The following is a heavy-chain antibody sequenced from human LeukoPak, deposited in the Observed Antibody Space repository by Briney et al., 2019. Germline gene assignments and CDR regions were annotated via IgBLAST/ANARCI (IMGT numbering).Heavy chain of an antibody. V-gene: IGHV3-23*01. D-gene: IGHD3-22*01. J-gene: IGHJ4*02. CDR2: ITSRGEST. CDR3: ARDRPNYYGSDGHYYRRDGDY. Sequence: GGSLRLSCAASGFTFSIYAMSWVRQAPGKGLQWVSSITSRGESTWYVDSVKGRFTITRDNSENTLYLQLHSLRAEDTAVYYCARDRPNYYGSDGHYYRRDGDYWGRGTLVSVSS. CDR1: GFTFSIYA.